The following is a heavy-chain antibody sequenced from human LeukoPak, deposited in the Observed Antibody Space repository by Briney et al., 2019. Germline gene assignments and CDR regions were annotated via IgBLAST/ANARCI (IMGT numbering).Heavy chain of an antibody. CDR2: ISYDGDTE. Sequence: GGSLRLSCAASGFTFSTYVMHWVRQAPGKGLEWVAYISYDGDTEKYADAVKGRFTISRDNSKNTLYPQMNSLRVGDTAVYYCARGDFEVHWGGGTLVTVSS. J-gene: IGHJ1*01. CDR3: ARGDFEVH. V-gene: IGHV3-30*01. CDR1: GFTFSTYV.